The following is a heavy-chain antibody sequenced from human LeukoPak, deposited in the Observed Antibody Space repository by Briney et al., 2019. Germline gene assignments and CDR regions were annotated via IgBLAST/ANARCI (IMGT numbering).Heavy chain of an antibody. Sequence: GGSLRLSCAASGFTFNNYGMHWVRQAPGKGLEWVAVISYDGRNKHYPDSVKGRFTISRDISTDTLWLQMDSLRAEDTAVYYCAKGPLRGTAAAIDYWGQGTLVTVSS. CDR2: ISYDGRNK. J-gene: IGHJ4*02. CDR1: GFTFNNYG. CDR3: AKGPLRGTAAAIDY. D-gene: IGHD2-2*01. V-gene: IGHV3-30*18.